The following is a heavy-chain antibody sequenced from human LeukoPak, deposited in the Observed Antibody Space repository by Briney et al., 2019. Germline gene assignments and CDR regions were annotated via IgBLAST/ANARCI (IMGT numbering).Heavy chain of an antibody. D-gene: IGHD5-24*01. CDR2: ISGSGGST. CDR1: GFTFDSYP. Sequence: GGSLRLSCATSGFTFDSYPMNWVRQAPGKGLQWVSAISGSGGSTYYADSVKGRFTISRDNSKNTLYLQMNSLRAEDTAVYYCAKGGLARDGYNSGYFDYWGQGTLVTVSS. CDR3: AKGGLARDGYNSGYFDY. V-gene: IGHV3-23*01. J-gene: IGHJ4*02.